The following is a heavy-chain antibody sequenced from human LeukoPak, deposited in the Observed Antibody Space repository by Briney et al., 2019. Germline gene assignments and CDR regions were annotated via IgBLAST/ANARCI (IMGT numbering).Heavy chain of an antibody. CDR1: GGSISSGDYY. CDR2: IYYSGST. Sequence: SETLSLTCTVSGGSISSGDYYWSWIRQPPGKGLEWIGYIYYSGSTYYNPSLKSRVTISVDTSKNQFSLKLSSVTAADTAVYYCARGRTPFGVVISELDYWGQGTLVTVSS. D-gene: IGHD3-3*01. J-gene: IGHJ4*02. CDR3: ARGRTPFGVVISELDY. V-gene: IGHV4-30-4*01.